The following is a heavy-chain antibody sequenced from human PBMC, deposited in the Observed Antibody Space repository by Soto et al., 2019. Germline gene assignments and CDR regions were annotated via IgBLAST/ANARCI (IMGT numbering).Heavy chain of an antibody. CDR3: AKGGCSGGNCSPNWFDP. D-gene: IGHD2-15*01. V-gene: IGHV3-21*04. CDR2: ISSSSSYI. CDR1: GFTFSSYS. Sequence: GGALRLSCAASGFTFSSYSMNWVRQAPGKGLEWVSSISSSSSYIYYADSVKGRFTISRDNAKNSLYLQMNSLRAEDTAVYYCAKGGCSGGNCSPNWFDPWGQGTLVTAPQ. J-gene: IGHJ5*02.